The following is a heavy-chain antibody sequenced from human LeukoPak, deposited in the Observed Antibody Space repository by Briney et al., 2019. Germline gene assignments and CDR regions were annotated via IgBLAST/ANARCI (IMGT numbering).Heavy chain of an antibody. Sequence: PSETLSLTCAVYGGSLSGYYWSWIRQPPGKGLEWIGEINHSGSTNYNPSLKSRVTISIDTSKNQFSLKLSSVTAADTAVYYCARAKVGAADYWGQGTLVTVSS. CDR1: GGSLSGYY. CDR3: ARAKVGAADY. CDR2: INHSGST. D-gene: IGHD1-26*01. J-gene: IGHJ4*02. V-gene: IGHV4-34*01.